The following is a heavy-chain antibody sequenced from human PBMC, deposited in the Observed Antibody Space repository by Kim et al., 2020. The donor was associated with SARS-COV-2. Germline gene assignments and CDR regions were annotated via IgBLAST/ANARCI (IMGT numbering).Heavy chain of an antibody. CDR2: INPNSGGT. Sequence: ASVKVSCKASGYTFTGYYMHWVRQAPGQGLEWMGRINPNSGGTNYAQKFQGRVTMTRDTSISTAYMELSRLRSDDTAVYYCATVYGSGSYFRYYYGMDVWGQGTTVTVSS. CDR3: ATVYGSGSYFRYYYGMDV. J-gene: IGHJ6*02. V-gene: IGHV1-2*06. CDR1: GYTFTGYY. D-gene: IGHD3-10*01.